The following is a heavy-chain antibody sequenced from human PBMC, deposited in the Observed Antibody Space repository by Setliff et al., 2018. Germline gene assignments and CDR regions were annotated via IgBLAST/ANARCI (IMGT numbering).Heavy chain of an antibody. CDR2: INPNSGNT. CDR3: AKVLAVAGMSTHYGMDV. J-gene: IGHJ6*02. D-gene: IGHD6-19*01. Sequence: GASVKVSCKASGYSFTNYDINWVRQATGQGLEWMGWINPNSGNTDYAQKFQGRVTMTTNTSINTAYVELSSLRAEDTALYYCAKVLAVAGMSTHYGMDVWGQGTTVTVSS. CDR1: GYSFTNYD. V-gene: IGHV1-8*02.